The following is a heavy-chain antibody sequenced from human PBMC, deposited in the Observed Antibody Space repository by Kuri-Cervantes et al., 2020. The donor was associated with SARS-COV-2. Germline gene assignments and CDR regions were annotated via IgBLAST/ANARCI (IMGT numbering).Heavy chain of an antibody. D-gene: IGHD1-1*01. V-gene: IGHV4-30-4*08. CDR1: GGSLRSGDYY. CDR2: IYYSGSA. CDR3: ARYNWGYIDY. J-gene: IGHJ4*02. Sequence: SETLSLTCTVSGGSLRSGDYYWTWVRQPPGKGLEWIGNIYYSGSAFYNPSLKSRVSMSLDMSKSQFSLKLSSVTAADTAVYYCARYNWGYIDYWGQGTLVTVSS.